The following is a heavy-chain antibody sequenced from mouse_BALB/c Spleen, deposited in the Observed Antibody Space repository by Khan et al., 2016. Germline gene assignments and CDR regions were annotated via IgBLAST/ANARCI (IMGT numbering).Heavy chain of an antibody. Sequence: EVKLEESGGGLVQPGGSMKLSCVASGFTFSNYWMNWVRQSPEKGLEWVAEIRLKSNNYATHSAESVKGRFTISRDDSKSSVYLQMNNLRAEDTGIYYCLSGHYAMDVWGQGTSVTVSS. J-gene: IGHJ4*01. CDR1: GFTFSNYW. CDR2: IRLKSNNYAT. CDR3: LSGHYAMDV. V-gene: IGHV6-6*02.